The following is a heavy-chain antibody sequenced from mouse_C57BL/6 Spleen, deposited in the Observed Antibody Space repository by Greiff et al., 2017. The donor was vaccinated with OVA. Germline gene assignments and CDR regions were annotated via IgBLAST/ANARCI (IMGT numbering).Heavy chain of an antibody. D-gene: IGHD2-1*01. Sequence: QVHVKQPGAELVMPGASVKLSCKASGYTFTSYWMHWVKQRPGQGLEWIGEIDPSDSYTNYNQKFKGKSTLTVDKSSSTAYMQLSSLTSEDSAVYYCARSGGNFFAYWGQGTLVTVSA. CDR1: GYTFTSYW. CDR2: IDPSDSYT. J-gene: IGHJ3*01. CDR3: ARSGGNFFAY. V-gene: IGHV1-69*01.